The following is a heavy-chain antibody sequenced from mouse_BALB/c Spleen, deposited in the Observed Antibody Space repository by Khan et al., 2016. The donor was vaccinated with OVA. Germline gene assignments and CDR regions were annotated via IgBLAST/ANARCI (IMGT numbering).Heavy chain of an antibody. CDR1: GFSLTSYG. D-gene: IGHD1-3*01. CDR2: ILAGGST. Sequence: QVRLQQSGPGLVAPSQSLSFTCTVSGFSLTSYGAHWVRQPPGKGLEWLGVILAGGSTNYNSALMSRLSISKDNSKSQVFLKMNSLQTDDTAMYYCARLEDIWGQGTTLTVSS. J-gene: IGHJ2*01. V-gene: IGHV2-9*02. CDR3: ARLEDI.